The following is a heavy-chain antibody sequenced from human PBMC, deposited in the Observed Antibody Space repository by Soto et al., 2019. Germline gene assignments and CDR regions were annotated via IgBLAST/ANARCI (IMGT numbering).Heavy chain of an antibody. Sequence: EVQLLESGGGSGQPGGSLRLSCATSGFTFSSYAMNWVRQAPGKGLEWVSAISGSGGSTNYADSVEGRFTISRDNSKSTLYLQMSSLRAEDTAVYYCARAGGIAVPGSHLDYWGQGTLVTVSS. CDR2: ISGSGGST. CDR3: ARAGGIAVPGSHLDY. D-gene: IGHD6-19*01. CDR1: GFTFSSYA. V-gene: IGHV3-23*01. J-gene: IGHJ4*02.